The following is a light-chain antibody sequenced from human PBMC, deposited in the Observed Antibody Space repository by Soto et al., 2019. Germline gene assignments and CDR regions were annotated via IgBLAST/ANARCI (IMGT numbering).Light chain of an antibody. J-gene: IGLJ1*01. V-gene: IGLV1-40*01. Sequence: QSVLTQPPSVSGAPGQRVTISCTGSSSNIGAGYDVHWYQQLPGTAPKLLIYGNSNRPSGVPDRFSGSKSGTSASLAITGLLAEDEADYYCQSYDSSLIYVFGTGIKVTVL. CDR2: GNS. CDR1: SSNIGAGYD. CDR3: QSYDSSLIYV.